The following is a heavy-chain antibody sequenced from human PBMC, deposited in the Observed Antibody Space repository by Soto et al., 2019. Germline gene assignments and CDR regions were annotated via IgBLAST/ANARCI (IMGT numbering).Heavy chain of an antibody. J-gene: IGHJ6*03. CDR2: ISAYNGNT. CDR3: AGAVSHFYSYYYMDV. CDR1: GYTFTGFD. Sequence: QVQLVQSGAEVKKPGASVKVSCKTSGYTFTGFDISWVRQAPGQGLEWMGWISAYNGNTNYAQKLQGRVTMTTDTSTSTAYMELRSLSSDDTAVYYCAGAVSHFYSYYYMDVWGKGITVTVSS. D-gene: IGHD3-3*02. V-gene: IGHV1-18*01.